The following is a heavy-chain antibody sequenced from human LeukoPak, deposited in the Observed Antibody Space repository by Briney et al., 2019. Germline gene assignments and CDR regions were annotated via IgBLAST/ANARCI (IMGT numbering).Heavy chain of an antibody. CDR2: IIPIFGTA. D-gene: IGHD6-13*01. Sequence: EASVKVSCKASGGTFSSYAISWVRQAPGQGLEWMGGIIPIFGTANYAQKFQGRVTITADESTSTAYMELSSLRSEDTAVYYCARDRGIAAAGTGVGYWGQGTLVTVSS. J-gene: IGHJ4*02. CDR1: GGTFSSYA. V-gene: IGHV1-69*13. CDR3: ARDRGIAAAGTGVGY.